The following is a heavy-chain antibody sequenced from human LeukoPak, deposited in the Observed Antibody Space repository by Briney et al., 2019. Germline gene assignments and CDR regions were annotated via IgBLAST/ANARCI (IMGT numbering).Heavy chain of an antibody. V-gene: IGHV1-46*01. Sequence: ASVKVSFKASGYTFINSYFHWVRQAPGQGLEWMGVINPSGCSTNYAQKFQGRVTMTRDTSTSTVYMDLSSLRSEDTAVYYCASLETGTSFDYWGQGTLVTVSS. CDR3: ASLETGTSFDY. CDR2: INPSGCST. J-gene: IGHJ4*02. D-gene: IGHD1-7*01. CDR1: GYTFINSY.